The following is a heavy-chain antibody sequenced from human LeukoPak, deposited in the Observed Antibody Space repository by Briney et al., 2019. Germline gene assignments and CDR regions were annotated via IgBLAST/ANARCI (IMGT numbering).Heavy chain of an antibody. D-gene: IGHD1-26*01. V-gene: IGHV1-24*01. CDR2: FDPEDGEA. CDR3: ATLPPLPIVGATTGLGGSWFDP. Sequence: ASVTVSCTVSGYTLTELSMHWVRQAPGKGLEWMGGFDPEDGEAIYAQKFQGRVTMTEDTSTDTAYMELSSLRSGDTAVYYCATLPPLPIVGATTGLGGSWFDPWGQGTLVTVSS. J-gene: IGHJ5*02. CDR1: GYTLTELS.